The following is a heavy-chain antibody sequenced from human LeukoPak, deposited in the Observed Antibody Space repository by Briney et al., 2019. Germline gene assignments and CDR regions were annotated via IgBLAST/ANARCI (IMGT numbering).Heavy chain of an antibody. V-gene: IGHV1-2*02. D-gene: IGHD3-22*01. CDR1: GYTFTGYY. CDR2: INPNSGGT. CDR3: ARDRVVIHAFDI. Sequence: ASVKVSCKASGYTFTGYYMHWVRQAPGQGLEWMGWINPNSGGTNYAQKFQGRVTMTRDTSISTAYMELSRLRSDDTAVYYCARDRVVIHAFDIWGQGTMVTVSS. J-gene: IGHJ3*02.